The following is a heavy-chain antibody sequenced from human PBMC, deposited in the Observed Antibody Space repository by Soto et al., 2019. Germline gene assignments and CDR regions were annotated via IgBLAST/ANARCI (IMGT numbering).Heavy chain of an antibody. J-gene: IGHJ4*02. V-gene: IGHV1-18*04. D-gene: IGHD2-21*02. CDR1: GYTFTSYG. CDR3: ARGWGQYCGGDCGFDY. CDR2: ISAYNGNT. Sequence: EASVKVSCKASGYTFTSYGISWVRQAPGQGLEWMGWISAYNGNTNYAQKLQGRVTMTTDTSTSTAYMELRSLRSDDTAVYYCARGWGQYCGGDCGFDYWGQGTLVTVSS.